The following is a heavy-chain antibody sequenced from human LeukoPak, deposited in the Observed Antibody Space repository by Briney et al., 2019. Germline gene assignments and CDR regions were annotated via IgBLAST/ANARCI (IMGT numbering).Heavy chain of an antibody. V-gene: IGHV3-49*03. J-gene: IGHJ3*02. Sequence: GGSLRLSCTASGFTFGDYAMSWFRQAPGKGLEWVGFIRSKAYGGTTEYAASVKGRFAISRDDSKSIAYLQMNSLKTEDTAVYYCTREGRSWYLPPAFDIWGQGTMVTVSS. CDR1: GFTFGDYA. CDR2: IRSKAYGGTT. D-gene: IGHD6-13*01. CDR3: TREGRSWYLPPAFDI.